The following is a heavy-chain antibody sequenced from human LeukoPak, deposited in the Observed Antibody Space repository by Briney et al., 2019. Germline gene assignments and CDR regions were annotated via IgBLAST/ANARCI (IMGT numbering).Heavy chain of an antibody. J-gene: IGHJ4*02. D-gene: IGHD2-15*01. Sequence: GGSLRLSCAASGFTFSNYAMSWVRQAPGKGLEWVSTTTGSGDSTYYADSVKGRFTLSRDISKNTLYLQMNSLRAEDTAVYYCAKLYCSGSSCYSIDHWGQGTLVTVSS. CDR3: AKLYCSGSSCYSIDH. CDR1: GFTFSNYA. CDR2: TTGSGDST. V-gene: IGHV3-23*01.